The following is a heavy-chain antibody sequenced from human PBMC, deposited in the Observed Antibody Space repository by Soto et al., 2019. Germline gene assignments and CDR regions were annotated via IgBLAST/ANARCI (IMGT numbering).Heavy chain of an antibody. CDR2: IYYSGST. CDR1: GGSISSSSYY. D-gene: IGHD3-22*01. CDR3: ARHLAYYYDSSGYSIPAGFDY. Sequence: SETLSLTCTVSGGSISSSSYYWGWIRQPPGKGLEWIGSIYYSGSTYYNPSLKSRVTISVDTSKNQFSLKLSSVTAADTAVYYCARHLAYYYDSSGYSIPAGFDYWGQGTLVTVSS. V-gene: IGHV4-39*01. J-gene: IGHJ4*02.